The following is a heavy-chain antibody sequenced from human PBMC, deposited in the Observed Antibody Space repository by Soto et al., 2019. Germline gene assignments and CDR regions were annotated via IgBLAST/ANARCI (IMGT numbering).Heavy chain of an antibody. CDR1: GGSFSGYY. J-gene: IGHJ4*02. V-gene: IGHV4-34*01. CDR2: INHSGST. D-gene: IGHD3-10*01. CDR3: ARGCGVPLNY. Sequence: SETLSLTCAVYGGSFSGYYWSWIRQPPGKGLEWIGEINHSGSTNYNPSLKSRVTISVDTSKNQFSLKLSSVTAADTAVYYCARGCGVPLNYWGQGTLVTVSA.